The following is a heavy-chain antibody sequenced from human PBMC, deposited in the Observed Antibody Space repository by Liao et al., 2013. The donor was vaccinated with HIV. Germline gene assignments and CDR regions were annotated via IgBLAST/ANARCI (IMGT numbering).Heavy chain of an antibody. D-gene: IGHD6-19*01. Sequence: QVQLQESGPGLVKPSETLTLTCTVSGGSISSLYWSWIRQPPGKGLEWIGYIYYSGSTNYNPSLRSRVTVSVDTSKNQFSLKLSSVTAADTAVYYCARGPRGTVTGPVRFDYWGQGTLVTVSS. CDR1: GGSISSLY. V-gene: IGHV4-59*11. CDR2: IYYSGST. CDR3: ARGPRGTVTGPVRFDY. J-gene: IGHJ4*02.